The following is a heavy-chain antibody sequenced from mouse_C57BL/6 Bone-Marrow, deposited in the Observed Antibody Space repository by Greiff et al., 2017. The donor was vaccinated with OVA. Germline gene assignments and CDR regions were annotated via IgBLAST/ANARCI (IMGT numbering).Heavy chain of an antibody. J-gene: IGHJ4*01. Sequence: VQLQQSGAELVRPGASVKLSCTASGFNIKDDYMHWVKQRPEQGLEWIGWIDPENGDTEYASKFQGKATITADTSSNTAYLQLSSLTSEDTAVYYCTAVSSFYAMDYWGQGTSVTVSS. CDR2: IDPENGDT. CDR1: GFNIKDDY. D-gene: IGHD1-1*01. CDR3: TAVSSFYAMDY. V-gene: IGHV14-4*01.